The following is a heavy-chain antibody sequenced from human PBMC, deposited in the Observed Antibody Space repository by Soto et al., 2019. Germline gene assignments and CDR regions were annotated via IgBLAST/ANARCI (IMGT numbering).Heavy chain of an antibody. D-gene: IGHD4-17*01. Sequence: EVQLVESGGGLVQPGGSLRLSCAASGFTFSSYWMHWVRQTPGKGLVWVSRIDREGSDTAYADSVKGRFTISRDNAKNTLYLQMNCLRAEDTAVYYCARATTTVTTRPTLGYWGQGTLVTVSS. CDR1: GFTFSSYW. CDR2: IDREGSDT. V-gene: IGHV3-74*01. J-gene: IGHJ4*02. CDR3: ARATTTVTTRPTLGY.